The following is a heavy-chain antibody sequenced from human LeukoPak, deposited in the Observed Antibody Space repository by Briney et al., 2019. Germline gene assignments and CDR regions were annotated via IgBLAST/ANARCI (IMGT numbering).Heavy chain of an antibody. J-gene: IGHJ5*02. Sequence: GGSLRLSCTASGFTFGDYAMSWFRQAPGKGLEWVGFIRSKAYGGTTEYAASVKGRFTISRDDSKSIAYLQMNSLKTEDTAVYYCTRDEGLAWSDWFHPWGQGTLVTVSS. CDR1: GFTFGDYA. CDR2: IRSKAYGGTT. V-gene: IGHV3-49*03. CDR3: TRDEGLAWSDWFHP. D-gene: IGHD6-13*01.